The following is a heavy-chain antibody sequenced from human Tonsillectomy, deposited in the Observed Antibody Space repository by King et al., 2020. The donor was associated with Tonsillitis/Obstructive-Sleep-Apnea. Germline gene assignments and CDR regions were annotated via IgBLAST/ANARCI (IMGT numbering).Heavy chain of an antibody. CDR3: AREGDAVDAFDI. J-gene: IGHJ3*02. CDR2: IDYSGST. Sequence: VQLQESGPGLVKPSETLSLICTVSGGSISSYYWSWLRQPPGKGLEWIGYIDYSGSTKYNPSLKSRVTISVDTSKNQFSLKLSSVTAADTAVYYCAREGDAVDAFDIWGQGTMVTVSS. V-gene: IGHV4-59*01. CDR1: GGSISSYY. D-gene: IGHD3-16*01.